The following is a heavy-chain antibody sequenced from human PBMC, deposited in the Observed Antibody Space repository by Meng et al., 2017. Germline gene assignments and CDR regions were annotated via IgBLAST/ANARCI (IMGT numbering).Heavy chain of an antibody. CDR2: IIPIFGTA. D-gene: IGHD6-19*01. Sequence: VRLVRCGAEGKKPGSSVKVSCKASGGTFSSYAISWVRQAPGQGLEWMGGIIPIFGTANYAQKFQGRVTITADESTSTAYMELSSLRSEDTAVYYCARDEGYIAVAGPNGFDPWGQGTLVTVSS. CDR1: GGTFSSYA. V-gene: IGHV1-69*01. J-gene: IGHJ5*02. CDR3: ARDEGYIAVAGPNGFDP.